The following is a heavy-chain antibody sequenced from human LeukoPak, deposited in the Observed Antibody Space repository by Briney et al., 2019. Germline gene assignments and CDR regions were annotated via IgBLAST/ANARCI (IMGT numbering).Heavy chain of an antibody. D-gene: IGHD3-22*01. Sequence: PGGSLRLSCAASGFTFSSYAMSWVRQAPGKGLEWVSAISGSGGSTYYADSVKGRFTISRDNSKNTLYLQMNSLRAEDTAVYYCAKDDYDSSGYPNAFHIWGQGTMVTVSS. CDR3: AKDDYDSSGYPNAFHI. V-gene: IGHV3-23*01. J-gene: IGHJ3*02. CDR1: GFTFSSYA. CDR2: ISGSGGST.